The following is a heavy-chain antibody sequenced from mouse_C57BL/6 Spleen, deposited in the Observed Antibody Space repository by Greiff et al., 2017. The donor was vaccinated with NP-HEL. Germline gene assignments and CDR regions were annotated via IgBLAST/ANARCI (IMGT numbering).Heavy chain of an antibody. D-gene: IGHD2-12*01. CDR1: GYSITSGYY. Sequence: ESGPGLVKPSQSLSLTCSVTGYSITSGYYWNWIRQFPGNKLEWMGYISYDGSNNYNPSLKNRISITRDTSKNQFFLKLNSVTTEDTATYYCARALRGYAMDYWGQGTSVTVSS. J-gene: IGHJ4*01. CDR3: ARALRGYAMDY. V-gene: IGHV3-6*01. CDR2: ISYDGSN.